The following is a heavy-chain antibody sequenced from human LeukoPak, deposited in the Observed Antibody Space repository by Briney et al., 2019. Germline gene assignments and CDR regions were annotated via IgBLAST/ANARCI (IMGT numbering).Heavy chain of an antibody. Sequence: GESLKISCKGSGYSFTSYWIGWVRQMPGKGPEWMGIIYPGDSDARYSPSFQGQVTISADKSISTAYLQWSSLKASDTAMYYCARHHQTSGSYFLDYWGQGTLVTVSS. V-gene: IGHV5-51*01. CDR1: GYSFTSYW. CDR2: IYPGDSDA. J-gene: IGHJ4*02. D-gene: IGHD1-26*01. CDR3: ARHHQTSGSYFLDY.